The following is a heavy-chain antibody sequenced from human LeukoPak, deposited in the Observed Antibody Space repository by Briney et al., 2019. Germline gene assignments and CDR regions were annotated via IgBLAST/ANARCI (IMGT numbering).Heavy chain of an antibody. V-gene: IGHV3-23*01. Sequence: GGSLRLSCAASGFTFSSYALAWVRQAPGKGLEWVSGISGGGDGKYYADSVKGRVTISRDNSKNTVFLQMNSLRAEDTAVYYCAKDLRYCSSASCYYSGLDVWGQGTTVTASS. CDR2: ISGGGDGK. J-gene: IGHJ6*02. CDR1: GFTFSSYA. D-gene: IGHD2-2*01. CDR3: AKDLRYCSSASCYYSGLDV.